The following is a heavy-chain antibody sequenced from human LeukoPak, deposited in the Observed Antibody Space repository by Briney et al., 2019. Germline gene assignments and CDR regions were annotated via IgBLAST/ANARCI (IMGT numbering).Heavy chain of an antibody. CDR1: GFTFNSYA. Sequence: GGSLRLSCAASGFTFNSYAMSWVRQAPGKGLEWVSALSGSGDRTFYVDSVKGRFTVSRDNSKNTLYFQMDSLRVDDTALYYCARGGTNYYYMDVWGNGTTVTVSS. V-gene: IGHV3-23*01. CDR2: LSGSGDRT. J-gene: IGHJ6*03. CDR3: ARGGTNYYYMDV.